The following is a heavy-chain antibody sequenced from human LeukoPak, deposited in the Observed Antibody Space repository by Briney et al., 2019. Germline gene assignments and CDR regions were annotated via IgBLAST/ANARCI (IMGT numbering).Heavy chain of an antibody. CDR2: ISAYNGNT. CDR3: ARGYSGYEYRYYFDY. CDR1: GYTFTSYG. J-gene: IGHJ4*02. D-gene: IGHD5-12*01. V-gene: IGHV1-18*04. Sequence: GASVKVSCKASGYTFTSYGISWVRQAPGQGLEWMGWISAYNGNTNYAQKLQGRVTMTTDTSTSTAYTELRSLRSDDTAVYYCARGYSGYEYRYYFDYWGQGTPVTVSS.